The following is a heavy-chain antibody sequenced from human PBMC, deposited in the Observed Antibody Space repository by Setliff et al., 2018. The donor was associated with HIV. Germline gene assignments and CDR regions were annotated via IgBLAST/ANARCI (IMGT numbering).Heavy chain of an antibody. Sequence: SETLSLTCTVSGGSINSGSHYWSLIRQPAGKGLEWIGHIYNSGSTNSNPSLKSRVTISVDTSKNQFSLKLSSVTAADTAVYHCASGLCNGGSCYSDVFDYWGQGTLVTVSS. CDR2: IYNSGST. J-gene: IGHJ4*02. CDR3: ASGLCNGGSCYSDVFDY. CDR1: GGSINSGSHY. D-gene: IGHD2-15*01. V-gene: IGHV4-61*09.